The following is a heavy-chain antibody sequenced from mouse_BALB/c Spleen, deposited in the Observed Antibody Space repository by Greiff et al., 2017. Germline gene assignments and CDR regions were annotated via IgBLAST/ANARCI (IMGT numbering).Heavy chain of an antibody. Sequence: EVQRVESGGGLVKPGGSLKLSCAASGFTFSDYYMYWVRQTPEKRLEWVATISDGGSYTYYPDSVKGRFTISRDNAKNNLYLQMSSLKSEDTAMYYCARAYGNPDYWGQGTTLTVSS. V-gene: IGHV5-4*02. CDR1: GFTFSDYY. CDR2: ISDGGSYT. D-gene: IGHD2-10*02. CDR3: ARAYGNPDY. J-gene: IGHJ2*01.